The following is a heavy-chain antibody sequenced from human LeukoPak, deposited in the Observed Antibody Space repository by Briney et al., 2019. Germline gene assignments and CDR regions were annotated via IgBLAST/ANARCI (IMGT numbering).Heavy chain of an antibody. Sequence: GGSLRLSCAASGFTFSDYSMTWIRRAPGKGLEWVSYISSSSSTIYYADSVKGRFTISRDNAKNSLYLQMNSLRVEDTAVYYCASRGDSSGWYLQHWGQGTLVIVSS. CDR3: ASRGDSSGWYLQH. V-gene: IGHV3-11*04. D-gene: IGHD6-19*01. J-gene: IGHJ1*01. CDR1: GFTFSDYS. CDR2: ISSSSSTI.